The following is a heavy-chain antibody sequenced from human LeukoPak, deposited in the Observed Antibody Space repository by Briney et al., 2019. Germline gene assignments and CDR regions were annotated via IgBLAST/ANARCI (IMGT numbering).Heavy chain of an antibody. CDR2: IYPGDSDT. CDR3: ARHSGSYLEGFDY. D-gene: IGHD1-26*01. J-gene: IGHJ4*02. V-gene: IGHV5-51*01. CDR1: GYTFTSYW. Sequence: KVSCKASGYTFTSYWIGWVRQMPGKGLEWMGIIYPGDSDTRYSPSFQGQVTISADKSISTAYLQWSSLKASDTAMYYCARHSGSYLEGFDYWGQGTLVTVSS.